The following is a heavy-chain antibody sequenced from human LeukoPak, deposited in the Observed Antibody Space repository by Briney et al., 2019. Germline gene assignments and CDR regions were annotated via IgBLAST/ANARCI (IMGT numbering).Heavy chain of an antibody. CDR1: GGSISSGGYS. CDR3: ARGAPVHYYGMDV. CDR2: IYHSGST. Sequence: SETLSLTCAVSGGSISSGGYSWSWIRQPPGKGLEWIGYIYHSGSTYYNPSLKSRVTISVDRSKNQFSLKLSSVTAADTAVYYCARGAPVHYYGMDVWGQGTTVTVSS. V-gene: IGHV4-30-2*01. J-gene: IGHJ6*02.